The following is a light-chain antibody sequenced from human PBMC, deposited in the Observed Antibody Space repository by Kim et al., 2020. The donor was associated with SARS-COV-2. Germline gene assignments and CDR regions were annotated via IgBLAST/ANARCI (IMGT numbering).Light chain of an antibody. CDR3: CSYAGNDNGI. V-gene: IGLV2-8*01. CDR1: SSDVGNYDY. Sequence: GQSITISCTGTSSDVGNYDYVTWYQQQPGKAPRLMIHNVSRRPSGVSSRFSGSKSANTASLTVSGLQPEDEADYYCCSYAGNDNGIFGAGTKVTVL. CDR2: NVS. J-gene: IGLJ1*01.